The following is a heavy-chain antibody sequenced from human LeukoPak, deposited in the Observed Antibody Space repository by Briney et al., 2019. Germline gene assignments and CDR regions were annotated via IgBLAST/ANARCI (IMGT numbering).Heavy chain of an antibody. CDR3: ARELTTGMYFFDY. CDR2: ISPSGGST. Sequence: GASVKVSYKASGYTFTNYYMHWVRQAPGQGLEWMGIISPSGGSTSYAQKFQGRVTMTRDTSTGTVYMELSSLRSEDTAVYYCARELTTGMYFFDYWGQGTLVTVSS. V-gene: IGHV1-46*01. D-gene: IGHD1-1*01. J-gene: IGHJ4*02. CDR1: GYTFTNYY.